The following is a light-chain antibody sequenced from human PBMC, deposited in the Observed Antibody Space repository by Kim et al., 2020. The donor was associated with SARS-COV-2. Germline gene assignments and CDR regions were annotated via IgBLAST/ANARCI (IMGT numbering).Light chain of an antibody. CDR1: QTISSS. V-gene: IGKV1-5*01. CDR2: DAS. Sequence: DIQMTQSPSTLSASVGDRVTITCRASQTISSSLAWYQQKPGKAPKLLIYDASSLESGVPSRISGSGSGTEFTLTISSLQPDDFATYHCQQYDSYSPWAYGQGNKVDIK. J-gene: IGKJ1*01. CDR3: QQYDSYSPWA.